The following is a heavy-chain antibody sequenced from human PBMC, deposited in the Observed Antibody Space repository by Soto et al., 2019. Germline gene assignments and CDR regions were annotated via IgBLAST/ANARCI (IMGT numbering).Heavy chain of an antibody. CDR1: GFTFSSFH. D-gene: IGHD3-22*01. CDR2: ITSSSDTI. J-gene: IGHJ6*02. V-gene: IGHV3-48*02. Sequence: HPGGSLRLSWAASGFTFSSFHMNWVRQAPGRGLEWVAYITSSSDTIYYSDSVKGRFTISRDNGKNSLFLQMNSLRDEDTAVYYCARVVVVIPPGYYYAMDVWGQGTTVTVSS. CDR3: ARVVVVIPPGYYYAMDV.